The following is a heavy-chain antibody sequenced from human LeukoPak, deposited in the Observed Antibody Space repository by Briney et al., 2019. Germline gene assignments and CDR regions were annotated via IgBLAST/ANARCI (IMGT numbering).Heavy chain of an antibody. Sequence: PSETLSLTCTVSGGSISSSSYYWGWIRQPPGKGLEWIGSIYYSGSTYYNPSLKSRVTISVDTSKNQFSLKLSSVTAADTAVYYCASTATEFLVVPAAAHFDYWGQGTLVTVSS. CDR2: IYYSGST. CDR1: GGSISSSSYY. J-gene: IGHJ4*02. CDR3: ASTATEFLVVPAAAHFDY. D-gene: IGHD2-2*01. V-gene: IGHV4-39*01.